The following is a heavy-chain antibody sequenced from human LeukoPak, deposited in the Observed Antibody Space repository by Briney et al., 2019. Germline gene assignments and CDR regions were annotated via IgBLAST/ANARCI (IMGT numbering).Heavy chain of an antibody. D-gene: IGHD2-2*01. J-gene: IGHJ5*02. CDR3: AKGPVVPAAELIQWFDP. V-gene: IGHV3-30*02. CDR2: IRYDGSNK. CDR1: GFTFSSYG. Sequence: PGGSLRLSCAASGFTFSSYGMHWVRQAPGKGLEWVAFIRYDGSNKYYADSVKGRFTISRDNSKNTLYLQMNSLRAEDTAVYYCAKGPVVPAAELIQWFDPWGQGTLVTVSS.